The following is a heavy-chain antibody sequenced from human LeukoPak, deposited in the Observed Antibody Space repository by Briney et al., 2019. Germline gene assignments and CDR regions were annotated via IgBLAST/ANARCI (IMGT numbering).Heavy chain of an antibody. D-gene: IGHD2-2*01. CDR1: GYTFTSYG. CDR2: ISAYNGNT. Sequence: ASVKVSCKASGYTFTSYGISWVRQAPGQGLEWMGWISAYNGNTNYAQKLQGRVTMTTDTSTSTAYMELRSLRSDDTAVYYCARGQRDIVVVPAGAFDIWGQGTMVTVSS. J-gene: IGHJ3*02. CDR3: ARGQRDIVVVPAGAFDI. V-gene: IGHV1-18*01.